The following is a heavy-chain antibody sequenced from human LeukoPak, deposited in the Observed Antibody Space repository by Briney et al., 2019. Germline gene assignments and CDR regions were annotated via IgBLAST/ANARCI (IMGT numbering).Heavy chain of an antibody. J-gene: IGHJ3*02. CDR1: GGSISSSSYY. D-gene: IGHD3-10*01. V-gene: IGHV4-39*02. Sequence: SETLSLTCTVSGGSISSSSYYWGWIRQPPGKGLEWIGSIYYSGSTYYNPSLKSRVTISVDTSKNQFSLKLSSVTAADTAVYYCARELWASGLNYCGSGSYDAFDIWGQGTMVTVSS. CDR2: IYYSGST. CDR3: ARELWASGLNYCGSGSYDAFDI.